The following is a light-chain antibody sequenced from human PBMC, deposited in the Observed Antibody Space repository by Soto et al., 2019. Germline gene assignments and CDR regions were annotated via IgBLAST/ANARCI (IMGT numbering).Light chain of an antibody. CDR3: QQRSNWPPRHT. CDR1: QSVSSN. J-gene: IGKJ2*01. CDR2: DAS. Sequence: EIVMTQSPATLSVSPGERATLSCRASQSVSSNLAWYQQKPGQAPRLLIYDASNRATGIPARLSGSGSGTDFTLTISSLEPEDFAVYYCQQRSNWPPRHTFGQGTKLEIK. V-gene: IGKV3-11*01.